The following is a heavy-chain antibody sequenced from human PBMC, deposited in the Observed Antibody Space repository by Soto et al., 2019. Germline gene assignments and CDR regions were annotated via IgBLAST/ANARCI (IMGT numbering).Heavy chain of an antibody. D-gene: IGHD5-18*01. J-gene: IGHJ6*02. CDR1: GGSISSYY. CDR2: IYYSGST. V-gene: IGHV4-59*01. Sequence: SETLSLTCTVSGGSISSYYWSWIRQPPGKGLEWIGYIYYSGSTNYNPSLKSRVTISVDTSKNQFSLKLSSVTAADTAVYYCARGRIQLWLGNYYYYYGMDVWGQGTTVTVSS. CDR3: ARGRIQLWLGNYYYYYGMDV.